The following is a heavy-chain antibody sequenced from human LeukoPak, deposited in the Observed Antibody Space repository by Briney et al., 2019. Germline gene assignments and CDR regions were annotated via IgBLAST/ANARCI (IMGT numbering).Heavy chain of an antibody. CDR3: ARDTAAAGDFDY. Sequence: PSETLSLTCTVSGGSISSGGYYWSWIRQPPGKGLEWIGYIYHSGSTYYNPSLKSRVTISVDRSKNQFSLKLSSVTAADTAVYYCARDTAAAGDFDYWGQGTLVTVSS. CDR1: GGSISSGGYY. J-gene: IGHJ4*02. D-gene: IGHD6-13*01. CDR2: IYHSGST. V-gene: IGHV4-30-2*01.